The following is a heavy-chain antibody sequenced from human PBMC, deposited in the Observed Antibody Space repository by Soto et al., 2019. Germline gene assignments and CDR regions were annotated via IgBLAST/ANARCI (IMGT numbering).Heavy chain of an antibody. J-gene: IGHJ5*02. D-gene: IGHD3-22*01. CDR2: ISSYTRNT. CDR3: ARFLYYYDRSCYYQKNWFEP. CDR1: AYTFTSYG. V-gene: IGHV1-18*01. Sequence: QVQLVQSGAEVKQPGASVKDSCKASAYTFTSYGISWARQAPGQGLEWMGWISSYTRNTNYARKVQGGVTMTTHTCTSTVYREVSSLRSDETAVYYCARFLYYYDRSCYYQKNWFEPWGQGTLVTVSS.